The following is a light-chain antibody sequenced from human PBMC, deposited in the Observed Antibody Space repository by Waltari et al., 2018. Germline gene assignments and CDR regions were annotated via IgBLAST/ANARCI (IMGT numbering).Light chain of an antibody. CDR3: NSRDSSGNHPSWV. CDR1: SLRSYY. Sequence: SSELTQDPAVSVALGQTVRITCQGDSLRSYYASWYQQKPGQAPVLALCGKNNPPSGIPDRFPGSRSGNTASLTITGAQAEDEADYYCNSRDSSGNHPSWVFGGGTKLTVL. CDR2: GKN. J-gene: IGLJ3*02. V-gene: IGLV3-19*01.